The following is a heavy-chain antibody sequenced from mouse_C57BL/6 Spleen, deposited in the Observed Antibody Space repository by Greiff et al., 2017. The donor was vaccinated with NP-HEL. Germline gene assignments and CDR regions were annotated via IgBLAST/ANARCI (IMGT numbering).Heavy chain of an antibody. CDR3: ARRGYLDY. V-gene: IGHV1-26*01. CDR1: GYTFTDYY. Sequence: EVQLQQSGPELVKPGASVKISCKASGYTFTDYYMNWVKQSHGKSLEWIGDINPNNGGTSYNQKFKGKATLTVDKSSSTAYMELRSLTSEDSAVYYCARRGYLDYWGQGTSVTVSS. J-gene: IGHJ4*01. CDR2: INPNNGGT.